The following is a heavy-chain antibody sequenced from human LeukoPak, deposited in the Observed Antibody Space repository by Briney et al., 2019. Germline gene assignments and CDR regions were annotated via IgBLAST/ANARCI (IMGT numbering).Heavy chain of an antibody. Sequence: GASVKVSCKASGYTFTSYAMNWVRQAPGQGLEWMGWINTNTGNPTYAQGFTGRFVFSLDTSVSTAYLQISSLKAEDTAVYYCARDRSLLRYFDWLSDGYYFDYWGQGTLVTVSS. D-gene: IGHD3-9*01. CDR2: INTNTGNP. CDR1: GYTFTSYA. CDR3: ARDRSLLRYFDWLSDGYYFDY. J-gene: IGHJ4*02. V-gene: IGHV7-4-1*02.